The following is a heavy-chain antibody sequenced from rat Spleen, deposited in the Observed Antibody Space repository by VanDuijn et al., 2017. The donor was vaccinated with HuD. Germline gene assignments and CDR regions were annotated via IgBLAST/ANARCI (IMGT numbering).Heavy chain of an antibody. V-gene: IGHV5-31*01. J-gene: IGHJ2*01. CDR3: ARRHYGYTDYFDY. D-gene: IGHD1-9*01. CDR2: ISNTGGNS. CDR1: GVTFNNYW. Sequence: EVQLVESDGGLVQPGKSLKLSCVASGVTFNNYWMSWIRQAPGKGLEWVASISNTGGNSYYTDSVKGRFTIARDNAKSTLYLQMDSLRSEDTATYYCARRHYGYTDYFDYWGQGVMVTVSS.